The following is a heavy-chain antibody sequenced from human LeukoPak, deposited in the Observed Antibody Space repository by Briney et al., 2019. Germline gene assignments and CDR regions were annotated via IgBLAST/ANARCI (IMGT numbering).Heavy chain of an antibody. CDR3: ARLNYGDTDY. J-gene: IGHJ4*02. D-gene: IGHD4-17*01. CDR2: IYYSGST. V-gene: IGHV4-39*01. CDR1: GGSFSGHY. Sequence: SETLSLTCAVSGGSFSGHYWNWIRQPPGKGLEWIGSIYYSGSTYYNPSLKSRVTISVDTSKNQFSLKLSSVTAADTAVYYCARLNYGDTDYWGQGTLVTVSS.